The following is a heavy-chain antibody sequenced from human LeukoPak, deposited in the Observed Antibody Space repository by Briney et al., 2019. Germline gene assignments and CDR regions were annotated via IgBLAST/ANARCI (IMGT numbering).Heavy chain of an antibody. D-gene: IGHD6-6*01. Sequence: SETLSLTCTVSSGSISSHYWSWIRQPPERGLEWIGYVFYTGSTNYNPSLKSRVTISVDTSKNQFSLKLTSVTAADTAVYYCARAHPAYSSSPGFDYWGQGTLVTVSS. J-gene: IGHJ4*02. CDR2: VFYTGST. V-gene: IGHV4-59*11. CDR1: SGSISSHY. CDR3: ARAHPAYSSSPGFDY.